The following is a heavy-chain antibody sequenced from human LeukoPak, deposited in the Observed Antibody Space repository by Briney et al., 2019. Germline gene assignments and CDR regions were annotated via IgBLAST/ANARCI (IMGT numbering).Heavy chain of an antibody. CDR2: IIPIFATA. V-gene: IGHV1-69*13. Sequence: GASVKVSCKASGGTFSSYAISWVRQAPGQGLEWMGGIIPIFATANYAQKFQGRVTITADESTSTAYMELSSLRSEDTAVYYCASSSGSYRVPGKFDYWGQGTLVTVSS. J-gene: IGHJ4*02. CDR3: ASSSGSYRVPGKFDY. D-gene: IGHD1-26*01. CDR1: GGTFSSYA.